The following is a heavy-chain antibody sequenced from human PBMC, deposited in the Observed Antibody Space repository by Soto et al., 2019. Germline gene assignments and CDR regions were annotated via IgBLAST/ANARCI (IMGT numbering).Heavy chain of an antibody. D-gene: IGHD3-16*02. Sequence: SETLSLTCAVYGGSFSGYYWSWIRQPPGKGLEWIGEINHSGSTNYNPSLKSRVTISVDTSKNQFSLKLSSVTAADTAVYYCARTGDYIWGSYRYTRWFDPWGQGTLVTVSS. CDR3: ARTGDYIWGSYRYTRWFDP. J-gene: IGHJ5*02. CDR2: INHSGST. CDR1: GGSFSGYY. V-gene: IGHV4-34*01.